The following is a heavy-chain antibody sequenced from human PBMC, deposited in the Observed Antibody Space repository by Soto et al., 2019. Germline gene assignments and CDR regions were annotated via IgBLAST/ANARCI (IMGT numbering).Heavy chain of an antibody. D-gene: IGHD2-15*01. CDR2: IYHSGST. CDR1: GGSIRSGGYS. J-gene: IGHJ5*02. CDR3: ARSSRYCSGGSCFNWFDP. Sequence: ALSRTCAVSGGSIRSGGYSWSWIRHPPGKGLEWIGYIYHSGSTYYNPSLKSRVTISVDRSKNQFSLKLSSVTAADTAVYYCARSSRYCSGGSCFNWFDPWGQGTLVPVSS. V-gene: IGHV4-30-2*01.